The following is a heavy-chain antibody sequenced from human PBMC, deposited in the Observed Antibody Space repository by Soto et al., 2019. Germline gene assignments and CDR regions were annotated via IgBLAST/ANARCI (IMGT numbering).Heavy chain of an antibody. D-gene: IGHD6-6*01. CDR3: ARGEYSSSSRDYYYGVDV. Sequence: SETLSLTCTVSGGSISSGGYYWSWIRQHPGKGLEWIGYIYYSGSTYYNPSLKSRVTISVDTSKNQFSLKLSSVTAADTAVYYCARGEYSSSSRDYYYGVDVWGQGTTVTVSS. CDR1: GGSISSGGYY. V-gene: IGHV4-31*03. CDR2: IYYSGST. J-gene: IGHJ6*02.